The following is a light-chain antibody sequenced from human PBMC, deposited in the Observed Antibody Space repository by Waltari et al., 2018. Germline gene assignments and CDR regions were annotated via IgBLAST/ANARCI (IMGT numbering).Light chain of an antibody. CDR1: ASNIGSHA. CDR3: ATFDDTLRGYV. Sequence: QSVLTQSPSASGTPGQGVTISCSGGASNIGSHAVHWYQHLTGTAPRLLIDSNDKRPSDVPDRFAGSKSGTSSSLAISGLQSEDEGLYYCATFDDTLRGYVFGTGTKVTVL. J-gene: IGLJ1*01. CDR2: SND. V-gene: IGLV1-44*01.